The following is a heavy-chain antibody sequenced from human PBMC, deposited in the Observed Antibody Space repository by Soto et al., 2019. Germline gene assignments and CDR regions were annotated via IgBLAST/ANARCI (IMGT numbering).Heavy chain of an antibody. CDR1: GYTYTRYE. CDR3: ARDVPRGSGSLYPTWWFDP. CDR2: MNANSSNT. Sequence: ASVKVSCKASGYTYTRYEINWVRQATGQGFESLGWMNANSSNTGYAQKFQGRVTMTTDTSTSTAYMELRSLRSDDTAVYYCARDVPRGSGSLYPTWWFDPWGQGTLVTVSS. J-gene: IGHJ5*02. D-gene: IGHD3-10*01. V-gene: IGHV1-8*01.